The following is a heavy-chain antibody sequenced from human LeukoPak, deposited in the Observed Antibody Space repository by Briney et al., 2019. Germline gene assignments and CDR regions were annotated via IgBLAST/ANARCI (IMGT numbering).Heavy chain of an antibody. CDR3: ARTPRNYYYYYYTDV. D-gene: IGHD2-15*01. J-gene: IGHJ6*03. CDR1: GFTFSSYA. V-gene: IGHV3-30*04. CDR2: ISYDGSNK. Sequence: PGRSLRLSCAASGFTFSSYAMHWVRQPPGKGLEWVAVISYDGSNKYYADSVKGRFTISRDNSKNTLYLQMNSLRAEDMAVYYCARTPRNYYYYYYTDVWGKGTTVTVSS.